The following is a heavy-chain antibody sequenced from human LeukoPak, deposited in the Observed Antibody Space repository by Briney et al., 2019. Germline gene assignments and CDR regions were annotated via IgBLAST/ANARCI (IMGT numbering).Heavy chain of an antibody. Sequence: GGSLRLSCAASGFTFSSYGMHWVRQAPGKGLEWVAVISYDGSNKYYADSVKGRFTISRDNSKNTLYLQMNSLRAEDTAVYYCAKDERWLQSQVDYWGQGTLVTVSS. CDR3: AKDERWLQSQVDY. CDR2: ISYDGSNK. D-gene: IGHD5-24*01. CDR1: GFTFSSYG. V-gene: IGHV3-30*18. J-gene: IGHJ4*02.